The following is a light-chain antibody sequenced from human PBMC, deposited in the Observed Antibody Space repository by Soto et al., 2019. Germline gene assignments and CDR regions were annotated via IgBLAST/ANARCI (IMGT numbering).Light chain of an antibody. J-gene: IGLJ1*01. Sequence: QSALIQPRSVSGSPGQSVTISCTGTSRDVGVYKYVSWYRQYPGKAPKIMIYDVITPPSGVPDRVYGSKSGNTASLTISGLQADDEADYYCCSYAGDYTVVFGPGTKVTVL. CDR2: DVI. V-gene: IGLV2-11*01. CDR1: SRDVGVYKY. CDR3: CSYAGDYTVV.